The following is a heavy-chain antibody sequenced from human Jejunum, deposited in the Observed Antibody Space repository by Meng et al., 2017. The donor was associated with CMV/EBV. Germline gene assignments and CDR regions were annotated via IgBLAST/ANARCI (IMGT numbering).Heavy chain of an antibody. J-gene: IGHJ4*02. D-gene: IGHD1-26*01. CDR3: TWEALAL. V-gene: IGHV3-23*01. CDR1: GFTFSTYA. CDR2: MTAAGAT. Sequence: LRLSCAASGFTFSTYAMNWGRQAPGKGVEWVAGMTAAGATYYAGSVQGRFTVSRDNSKNTLYLEMSGLRADDTAIYFCTWEALALWGQGTMVTVSS.